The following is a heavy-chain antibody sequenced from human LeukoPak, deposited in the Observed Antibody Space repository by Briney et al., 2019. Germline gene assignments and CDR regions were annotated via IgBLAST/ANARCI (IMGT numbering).Heavy chain of an antibody. V-gene: IGHV3-74*03. J-gene: IGHJ4*02. CDR2: MKSDGRST. Sequence: GDSLRLSCAASGFTFSSYWMHWVRQAPGKGLVWVSRMKSDGRSTLYADSVKGRFTISRDNAKNTLYLQMNSLRAEDTAVYYCARRSAAGGFYDYWGQGTLVTVSS. D-gene: IGHD6-13*01. CDR3: ARRSAAGGFYDY. CDR1: GFTFSSYW.